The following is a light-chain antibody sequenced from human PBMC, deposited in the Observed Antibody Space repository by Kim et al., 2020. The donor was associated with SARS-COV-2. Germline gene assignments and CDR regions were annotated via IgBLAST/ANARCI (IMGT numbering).Light chain of an antibody. CDR1: QDISNY. CDR3: QQYDNPLT. Sequence: SASVGDRVTITCQASQDISNYLNWYKQKPGKAPKLLIYDASNLETGVPSRFSGSGSGTDFTFTISSLQPEDIATYYCQQYDNPLTFGGGTKVDIK. CDR2: DAS. V-gene: IGKV1-33*01. J-gene: IGKJ4*01.